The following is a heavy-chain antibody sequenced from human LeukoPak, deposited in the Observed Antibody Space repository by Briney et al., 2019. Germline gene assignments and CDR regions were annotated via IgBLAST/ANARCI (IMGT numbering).Heavy chain of an antibody. J-gene: IGHJ6*02. Sequence: ASVKVSCKASGYTFTSYGISWVRQAPGQGLEWMGWISAYNGNTNYAQKLQGRVTMTTDTSTSTAYMELRSLRSDNTAVYYCARDTLEAYYDFWSGYGHYGMDVWGQGTTVTVSS. CDR3: ARDTLEAYYDFWSGYGHYGMDV. V-gene: IGHV1-18*01. CDR1: GYTFTSYG. D-gene: IGHD3-3*01. CDR2: ISAYNGNT.